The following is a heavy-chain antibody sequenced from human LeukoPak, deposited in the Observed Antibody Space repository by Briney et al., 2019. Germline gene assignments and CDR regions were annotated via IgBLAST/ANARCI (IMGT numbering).Heavy chain of an antibody. Sequence: GGSLRLSCAASGFAFSSYSMNWVRQAPGKGLEWLGYININGRITYYADSVKGRFTISRDNAKNSLYLQMNGLRDDDTGVYYCARHRSDGLFFDYWGQGTRVTVSS. CDR1: GFAFSSYS. D-gene: IGHD2-8*01. CDR2: ININGRIT. J-gene: IGHJ4*02. V-gene: IGHV3-48*02. CDR3: ARHRSDGLFFDY.